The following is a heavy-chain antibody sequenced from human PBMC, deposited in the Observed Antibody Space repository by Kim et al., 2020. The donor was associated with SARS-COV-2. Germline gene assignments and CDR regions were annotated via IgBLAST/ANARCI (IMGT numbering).Heavy chain of an antibody. CDR2: IRSKAYGGTT. Sequence: GGSLRLSCTASGFTFGDYAMSWVRQAPGKGLEWVGFIRSKAYGGTTEYAASVKGRFTISRDDSKSIAYLQMNSLKTEDTAVYYCTRERAGSWYPTTDYYGMDVWGQGTTVTVSS. D-gene: IGHD2-15*01. CDR1: GFTFGDYA. V-gene: IGHV3-49*04. J-gene: IGHJ6*02. CDR3: TRERAGSWYPTTDYYGMDV.